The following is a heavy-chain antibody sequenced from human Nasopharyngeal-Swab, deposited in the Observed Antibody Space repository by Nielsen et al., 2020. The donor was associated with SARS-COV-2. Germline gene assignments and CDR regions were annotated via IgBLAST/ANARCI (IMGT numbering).Heavy chain of an antibody. Sequence: WIRQPPGKGLEWVSYMSRSGGTIYYADSVKGRFTISRDNAQDSLSLQMNSLRAEDTAVYYCASGITMIRGATRYYYGMDVWGQGTTVTVSS. D-gene: IGHD3-10*01. V-gene: IGHV3-48*03. J-gene: IGHJ6*02. CDR2: MSRSGGTI. CDR3: ASGITMIRGATRYYYGMDV.